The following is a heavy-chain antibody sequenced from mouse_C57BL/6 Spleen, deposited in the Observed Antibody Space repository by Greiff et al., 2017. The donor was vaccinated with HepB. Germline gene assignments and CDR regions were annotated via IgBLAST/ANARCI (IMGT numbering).Heavy chain of an antibody. Sequence: EVQLQQSGPELVKPGASVKISCKASGYTFTDYYMNWVKQSHGMSLEWIGDINPNNGGTSYNQKFKGKATLTVDKSSSTAYMELRSLTSEDSAVYYCARSEAMDYWGQGTSVTVSS. CDR3: ARSEAMDY. CDR2: INPNNGGT. J-gene: IGHJ4*01. V-gene: IGHV1-26*01. CDR1: GYTFTDYY.